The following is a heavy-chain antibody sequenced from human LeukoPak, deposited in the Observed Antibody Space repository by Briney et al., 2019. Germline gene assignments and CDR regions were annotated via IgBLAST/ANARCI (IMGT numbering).Heavy chain of an antibody. D-gene: IGHD3-10*01. Sequence: GGSLRLSCAASGFTVSSNYMSWVRQAPGKGLEWVSVIYSGDNTYYADSVKGRFTISRDNSKNTLYLQMNSLRAEDTAVYYCARGYGSGSFLGYWYFDLWGRGTLVTVSS. CDR3: ARGYGSGSFLGYWYFDL. V-gene: IGHV3-53*01. CDR2: IYSGDNT. J-gene: IGHJ2*01. CDR1: GFTVSSNY.